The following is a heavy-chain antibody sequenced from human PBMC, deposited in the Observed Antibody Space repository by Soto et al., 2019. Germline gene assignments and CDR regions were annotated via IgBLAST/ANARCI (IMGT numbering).Heavy chain of an antibody. V-gene: IGHV3-23*01. Sequence: EVQLLESGGGLVQTGGSLRLSCAASGFTFSTYAMSWVRQAPGKGLEWVSTISGSADATFYADSVKGRFAIFRDNSRTMFYLQMNSLRAEDTAVYYCAKGGVGYCSTTSCLFHFDSWGPGTLATVSS. CDR1: GFTFSTYA. CDR3: AKGGVGYCSTTSCLFHFDS. D-gene: IGHD2-2*01. CDR2: ISGSADAT. J-gene: IGHJ4*02.